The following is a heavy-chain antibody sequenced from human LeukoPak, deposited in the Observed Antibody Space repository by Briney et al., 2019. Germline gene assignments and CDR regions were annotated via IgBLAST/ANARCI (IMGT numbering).Heavy chain of an antibody. D-gene: IGHD3-3*01. CDR2: IYPGDSET. CDR1: GYDFNKYW. V-gene: IGHV5-51*01. CDR3: ARVRSGYYALFDY. Sequence: GDSLKISCQGSGYDFNKYWIGWMRQMPGKGLEWIGIIYPGDSETRYNPSFQGHVTISVDKSISTAHLELSNLKTSDSATVYYCARVRSGYYALFDYWGRGTQVSVS. J-gene: IGHJ4*02.